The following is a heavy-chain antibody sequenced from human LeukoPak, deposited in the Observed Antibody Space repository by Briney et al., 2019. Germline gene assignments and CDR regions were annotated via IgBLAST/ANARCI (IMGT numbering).Heavy chain of an antibody. CDR2: IHTPNTYT. CDR1: GFAFSDYS. D-gene: IGHD4-17*01. J-gene: IGHJ4*02. Sequence: GGSLRLSCAASGFAFSDYSMNWMRQAPGKGLEWISYIHTPNTYTYYANSVQGRFTISRDTAKNSLYLQMNSLRAEDTAVYYCARDSDYAFDYWGQGTLVTVSS. V-gene: IGHV3-11*05. CDR3: ARDSDYAFDY.